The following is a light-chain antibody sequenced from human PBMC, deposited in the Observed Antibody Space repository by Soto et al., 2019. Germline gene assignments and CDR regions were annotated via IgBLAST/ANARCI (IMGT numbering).Light chain of an antibody. Sequence: QAVVTQPPSVSRAPGQRVTISCTGNSSNLGAGYDVHWYQQLPGAAPKLVIFGNRNRPSGVPERFSGSKSGTSASLAITGLQAEDEADYYCQAYDYSLTASVFGGGTKLTVL. CDR3: QAYDYSLTASV. J-gene: IGLJ3*02. CDR1: SSNLGAGYD. CDR2: GNR. V-gene: IGLV1-40*01.